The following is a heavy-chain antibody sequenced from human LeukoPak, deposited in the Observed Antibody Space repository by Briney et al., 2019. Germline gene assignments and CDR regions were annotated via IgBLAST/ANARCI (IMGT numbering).Heavy chain of an antibody. Sequence: AGESLKISCKGSGYSFTSYWIGWVRQLPGKGLEWMGIIYPGDSDTRHSPSFQGQVTISADKSSSTAYLQWSSLKASDTAMYYCARRGATVTTFDYWGQGTLVTVSS. J-gene: IGHJ4*02. V-gene: IGHV5-51*01. CDR3: ARRGATVTTFDY. CDR2: IYPGDSDT. D-gene: IGHD4-17*01. CDR1: GYSFTSYW.